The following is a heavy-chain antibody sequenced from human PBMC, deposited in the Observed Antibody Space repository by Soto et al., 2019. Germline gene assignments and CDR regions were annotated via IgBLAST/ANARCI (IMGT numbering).Heavy chain of an antibody. Sequence: GGSLRLSCAASGFTFSSYSMNWVRQAPGKGLEWVSYISSSSSTIYYADSVKGRFTISRDNAKNSLYLQMNSLRDEDTAVYYCARDGTYYDFSAYFDYWGQGTLVTVSS. CDR1: GFTFSSYS. CDR2: ISSSSSTI. CDR3: ARDGTYYDFSAYFDY. J-gene: IGHJ4*02. D-gene: IGHD3-3*01. V-gene: IGHV3-48*02.